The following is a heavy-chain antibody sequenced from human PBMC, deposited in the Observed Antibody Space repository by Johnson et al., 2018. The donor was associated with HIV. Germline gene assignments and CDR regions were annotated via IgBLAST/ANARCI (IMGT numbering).Heavy chain of an antibody. CDR1: GFTVSSNY. Sequence: VQLVESGGGLVQPGGSLRLSCAASGFTVSSNYMSWVRQAPGKGLEWVSVIYSGGSTYYPDSVKGRFTISRDNSKNMLYLQMSSLRAEDTAVYYCARDRSENAFDIWGQGTMVTVSS. CDR3: ARDRSENAFDI. CDR2: IYSGGST. V-gene: IGHV3-66*01. J-gene: IGHJ3*02.